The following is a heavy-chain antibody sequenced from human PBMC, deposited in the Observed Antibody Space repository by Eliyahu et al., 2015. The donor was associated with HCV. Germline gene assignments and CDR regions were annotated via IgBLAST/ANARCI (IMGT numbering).Heavy chain of an antibody. D-gene: IGHD5-18*01. J-gene: IGHJ5*02. V-gene: IGHV3-74*01. Sequence: EVQLVESGGGLVQPGGSLXLSCAASGFTXSNPWMHWVRQAPGKGLVWVSRINGDGSSTNYADSVKGRFTISRDNAKNTLYLEMNSLRADDTAMYYCARNTEERGYGHGLFDPWGQGTLVTVSS. CDR1: GFTXSNPW. CDR2: INGDGSST. CDR3: ARNTEERGYGHGLFDP.